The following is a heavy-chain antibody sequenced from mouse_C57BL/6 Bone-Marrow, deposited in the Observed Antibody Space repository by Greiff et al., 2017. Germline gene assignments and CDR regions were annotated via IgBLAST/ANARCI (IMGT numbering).Heavy chain of an antibody. CDR1: GYTFPGYW. CDR3: AKSYCNYDYYAMDY. V-gene: IGHV1-9*01. J-gene: IGHJ4*01. CDR2: ILPGSGSP. D-gene: IGHD2-1*01. Sequence: QVQLQQPGAELMKPGASVKLSCKATGYTFPGYWIEWVKRSPGHGLEWIGVILPGSGSPNYNEKFKGKATFTADTSSNPAYMQLSSLTTEDSAIYCCAKSYCNYDYYAMDYWGQGTSVTVSS.